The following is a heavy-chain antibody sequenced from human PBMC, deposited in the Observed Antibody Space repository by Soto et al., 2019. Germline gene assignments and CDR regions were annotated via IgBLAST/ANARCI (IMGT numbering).Heavy chain of an antibody. CDR3: ASAVSTKTAPIDY. CDR2: ITPSSGST. Sequence: QVQLVQSGAEVKNPGASVKVSCKASGYTFTTYYMHWLRQARGQGLEWMGIITPSSGSTRYEQKFQTRVTMTRDTSTSTVYMELSSLRSEDTAVYYCASAVSTKTAPIDYWGQGTLVTVSS. CDR1: GYTFTTYY. J-gene: IGHJ4*02. D-gene: IGHD2-21*02. V-gene: IGHV1-46*01.